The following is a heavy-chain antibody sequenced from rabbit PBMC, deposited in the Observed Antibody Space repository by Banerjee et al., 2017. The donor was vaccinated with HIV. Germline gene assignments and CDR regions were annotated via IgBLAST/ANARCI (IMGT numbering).Heavy chain of an antibody. J-gene: IGHJ6*01. D-gene: IGHD2-1*01. V-gene: IGHV1S40*01. CDR2: IDTSSGST. CDR3: ARYRHDYGVALDL. Sequence: QQLVESGGGLVKPGASLTLTCTASGFSFSSRYVMSWVRQAPGKGLEWIGCIDTSSGSTVYATWAKGRFTISKTSSTTVTLQMTSLTAADTATYFCARYRHDYGVALDLWGPGTLVTVS. CDR1: GFSFSSRYV.